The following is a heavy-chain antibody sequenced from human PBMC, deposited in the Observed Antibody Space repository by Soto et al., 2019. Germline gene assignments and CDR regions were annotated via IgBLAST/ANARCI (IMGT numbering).Heavy chain of an antibody. V-gene: IGHV4-4*02. CDR2: IYHSGST. CDR1: GGSISSSNW. CDR3: AGSYPTHYYYYGMDV. D-gene: IGHD1-26*01. J-gene: IGHJ6*02. Sequence: QVQLQESGPGLVKPSGTLSLTCAVSGGSISSSNWWSWVRQPPGKGLEWIGEIYHSGSTNYNPSLKTRVPTSVDKSKNQFSLKLSSVTAADTAVYYCAGSYPTHYYYYGMDVWGQGTTVTVSS.